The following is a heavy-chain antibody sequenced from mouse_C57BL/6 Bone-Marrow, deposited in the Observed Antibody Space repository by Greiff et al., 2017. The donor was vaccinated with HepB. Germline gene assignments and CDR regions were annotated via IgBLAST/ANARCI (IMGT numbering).Heavy chain of an antibody. Sequence: EVKVVESGGDLVKPGGSLKLSCAASGFTFSSYGMSWVRQTTDKRLEWVATISSGGSYTYYPDSVKGRFTISRDNAKNTLYLQMSSLKSEDTAMYYCASPWDGPFAYWGQGTLVTVSA. J-gene: IGHJ3*01. CDR3: ASPWDGPFAY. V-gene: IGHV5-6*01. CDR2: ISSGGSYT. CDR1: GFTFSSYG. D-gene: IGHD4-1*01.